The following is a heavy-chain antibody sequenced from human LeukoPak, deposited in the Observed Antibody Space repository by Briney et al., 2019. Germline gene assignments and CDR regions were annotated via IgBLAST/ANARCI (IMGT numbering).Heavy chain of an antibody. CDR3: AKTYYYDSSGPPRGASDI. CDR2: ISYDGSNK. V-gene: IGHV3-30*18. CDR1: GFTFSSYG. J-gene: IGHJ3*02. Sequence: GGSLRLSCAASGFTFSSYGMHWVRQAPGKGLKWVAVISYDGSNKYYADSVKGRFTISRDNSKNTLYLQMNNLRAEDTAVYYCAKTYYYDSSGPPRGASDIWGQGTMVTVSS. D-gene: IGHD3-22*01.